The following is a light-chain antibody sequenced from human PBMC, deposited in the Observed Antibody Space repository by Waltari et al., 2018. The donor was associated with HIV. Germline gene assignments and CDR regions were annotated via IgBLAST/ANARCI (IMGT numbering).Light chain of an antibody. J-gene: IGLJ3*02. CDR3: SSYTTSSTWV. CDR2: EVT. CDR1: SSDIGSYNR. Sequence: QSTLTQPPSVSGSLGQSVTIACSGTSSDIGSYNRVSWYQQPPGTAPKLIIYEVTNRPSGGAVRFSGSKSGNPASLTISGLQAEDEADYYCSSYTTSSTWVFGGGTQLTVL. V-gene: IGLV2-18*02.